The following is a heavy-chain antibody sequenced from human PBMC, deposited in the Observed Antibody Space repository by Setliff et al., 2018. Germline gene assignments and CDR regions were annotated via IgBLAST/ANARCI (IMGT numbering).Heavy chain of an antibody. V-gene: IGHV4-61*05. J-gene: IGHJ6*03. D-gene: IGHD3-3*01. CDR2: IFYIGRS. Sequence: SETLSLTCTVSDDSITSSNYSLAWVRQPPGKALEWIGNIFYIGRSHSNPSLKSRLTMSVDKNKNQFSLNLTSVTAADTAVYYCARTHSIIKIFGVVSLLYHMDVWGTGTTVTVSS. CDR3: ARTHSIIKIFGVVSLLYHMDV. CDR1: DDSITSSNYS.